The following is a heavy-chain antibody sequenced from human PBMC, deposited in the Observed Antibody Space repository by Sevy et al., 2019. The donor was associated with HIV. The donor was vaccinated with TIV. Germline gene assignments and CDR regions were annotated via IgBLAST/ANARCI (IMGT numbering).Heavy chain of an antibody. J-gene: IGHJ6*02. CDR1: GFTFSDYA. V-gene: IGHV3-33*01. CDR2: RWYDGSNK. D-gene: IGHD1-26*01. Sequence: GGSLRLSCAASGFTFSDYAMHWVRQAPGKGLEWVVDRWYDGSNKYYVDSVKGRFTISRDNSKNMLYLQMNSLRAEDTAVYYCATYSVNYYYGMDVWGQGTTVTVSS. CDR3: ATYSVNYYYGMDV.